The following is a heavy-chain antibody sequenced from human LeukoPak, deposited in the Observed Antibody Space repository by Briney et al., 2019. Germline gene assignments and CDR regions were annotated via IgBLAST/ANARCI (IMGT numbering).Heavy chain of an antibody. CDR2: ISSSSSYI. CDR3: ARGRYSYGYVRFYDY. J-gene: IGHJ4*02. V-gene: IGHV3-21*01. CDR1: GFTFSIYS. Sequence: GGSLRLSCAASGFTFSIYSMNWVRQAPGKGLEWVSSISSSSSYIYYADSVKGRFTISRDNAKNSLYLQMNSLRAEDTAVYYCARGRYSYGYVRFYDYWGQGTLVTVSS. D-gene: IGHD5-18*01.